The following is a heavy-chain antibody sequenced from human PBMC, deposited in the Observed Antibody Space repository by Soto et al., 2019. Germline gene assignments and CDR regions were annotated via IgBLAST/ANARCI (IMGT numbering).Heavy chain of an antibody. CDR1: GGDFNSYT. Sequence: QLVQSRAEVKKPGSSVKVSCKASGGDFNSYTISWVRQAPGQGPEWMGTIIPILDVPKNAQKFQGRVTITADKSTSTVYMELRSLRSDDTAIYYCAQLWFGELWHGMDVWGQGTTVTVSS. D-gene: IGHD3-10*01. V-gene: IGHV1-69*02. CDR2: IIPILDVP. J-gene: IGHJ6*02. CDR3: AQLWFGELWHGMDV.